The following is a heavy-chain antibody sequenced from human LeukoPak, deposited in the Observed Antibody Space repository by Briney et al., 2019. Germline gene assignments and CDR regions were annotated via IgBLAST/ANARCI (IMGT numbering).Heavy chain of an antibody. Sequence: GASVKVSCKASGYTFTNFGVSWVRQAPGQGLEWMGWISANNGNTNYAQKFQDRVSMTTDTSTRTASLELGSLRSDDTAVYYCAREESIAAGAIDYWGQGTLVTVSS. CDR2: ISANNGNT. D-gene: IGHD6-6*01. CDR1: GYTFTNFG. CDR3: AREESIAAGAIDY. V-gene: IGHV1-18*01. J-gene: IGHJ4*02.